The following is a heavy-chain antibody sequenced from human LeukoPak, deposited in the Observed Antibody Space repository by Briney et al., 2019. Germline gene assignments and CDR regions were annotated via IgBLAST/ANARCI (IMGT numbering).Heavy chain of an antibody. CDR3: ARSTRRDSEIALAEYFQH. CDR1: GYTFTSYG. V-gene: IGHV1-18*01. Sequence: GASVKVSCKASGYTFTSYGISWVRQAPGQGLEWMGWISAYNGNTNYAQKLQGRVTMTTDTSTSTAYMELRSLRSDDTAVYYCARSTRRDSEIALAEYFQHWGQGTLVTVSS. D-gene: IGHD1-26*01. J-gene: IGHJ1*01. CDR2: ISAYNGNT.